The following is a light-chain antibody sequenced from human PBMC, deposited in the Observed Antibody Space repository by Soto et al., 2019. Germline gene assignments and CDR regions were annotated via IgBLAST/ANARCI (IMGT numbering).Light chain of an antibody. CDR3: QQYGSAPMYT. J-gene: IGKJ2*01. CDR2: GAS. CDR1: QSVSSSY. Sequence: EIVLTQSPGTLSLSPGERATLSCRASQSVSSSYLAWYQQKPGQAPRLLIYGASSRATGIPDRFSGSGSGTDFTLTISRLEPEEFAVYYWQQYGSAPMYTLGQGTKLEIK. V-gene: IGKV3-20*01.